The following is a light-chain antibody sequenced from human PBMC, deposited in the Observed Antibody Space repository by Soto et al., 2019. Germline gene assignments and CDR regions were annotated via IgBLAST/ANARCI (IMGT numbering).Light chain of an antibody. CDR2: GAS. CDR3: QQYGSSPPIT. Sequence: THSPSTLSASVVDRVTITFLASESIRTWLAWYQHKPGQAPRLLIYGASSRATGIPDRFSGSGSGTDSTLTISRLEPEDFAVYYCQQYGSSPPITFGQGTRLEIK. CDR1: ESIRTW. J-gene: IGKJ5*01. V-gene: IGKV3-20*01.